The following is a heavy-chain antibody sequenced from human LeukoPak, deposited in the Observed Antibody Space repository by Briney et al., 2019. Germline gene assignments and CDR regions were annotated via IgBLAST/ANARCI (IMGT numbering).Heavy chain of an antibody. CDR2: TYYRSKWNN. D-gene: IGHD3-10*01. J-gene: IGHJ2*01. V-gene: IGHV6-1*01. Sequence: SQTLSLTCAISGDXVSSNSAAWSWIRQSPSRGLEWLGRTYYRSKWNNNYAISVKSRITTNPDTSKNQFSLQLNSVTPEDTGVYYCARARGYFDLWGRGTLVTVSS. CDR1: GDXVSSNSAA. CDR3: ARARGYFDL.